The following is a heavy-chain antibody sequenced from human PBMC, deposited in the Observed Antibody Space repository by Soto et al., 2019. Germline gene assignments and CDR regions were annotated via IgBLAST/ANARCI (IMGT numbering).Heavy chain of an antibody. CDR3: ASSSLYGMDV. Sequence: PSETLSLTCAVYGGSFSGYYCSWIRQPPGKGLEWIGEINHSGSTNYNPSLKSRVTISVDTSKNQFSLKLSSVTATDTAVYYCASSSLYGMDVWGQGTTVTVSS. V-gene: IGHV4-34*01. CDR1: GGSFSGYY. J-gene: IGHJ6*02. CDR2: INHSGST.